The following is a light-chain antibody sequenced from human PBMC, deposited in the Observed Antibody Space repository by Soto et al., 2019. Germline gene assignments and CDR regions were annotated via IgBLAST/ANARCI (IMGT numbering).Light chain of an antibody. CDR1: QSVGSS. J-gene: IGKJ5*01. CDR2: DAS. Sequence: IVWTDSPCTLSLSPLERATLSFMAIQSVGSSLSWYQQKPGQAPRLLIYDASSRPTDIPARFSGSGSGTDFTLTISSLEPEDFAVYYCQQRSNRPPGITFGQGTRLEIK. CDR3: QQRSNRPPGIT. V-gene: IGKV3-11*01.